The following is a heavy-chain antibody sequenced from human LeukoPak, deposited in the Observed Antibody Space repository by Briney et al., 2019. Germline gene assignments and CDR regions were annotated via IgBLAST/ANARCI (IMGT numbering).Heavy chain of an antibody. CDR1: GGSISSYY. V-gene: IGHV4-59*01. Sequence: SETLSLTCTVSGGSISSYYWSWIRQPPGKGLEWIGYIYYSGSTNYNPSLKSRVTISVDTSKNQFSLKLSSVTAADTAVYYCARSIYYYGSGRTRGGYWYFDLWGRGTLVTVSS. D-gene: IGHD3-10*01. CDR2: IYYSGST. CDR3: ARSIYYYGSGRTRGGYWYFDL. J-gene: IGHJ2*01.